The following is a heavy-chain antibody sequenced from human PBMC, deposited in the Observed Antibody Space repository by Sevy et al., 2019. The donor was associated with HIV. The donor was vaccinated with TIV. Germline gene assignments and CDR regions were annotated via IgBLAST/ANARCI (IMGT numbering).Heavy chain of an antibody. J-gene: IGHJ5*02. V-gene: IGHV3-21*01. CDR1: GFTFSTSS. CDR3: ARDRGTLATDSSEGFDP. D-gene: IGHD3-22*01. Sequence: GGSLRLSCIGSGFTFSTSSMNWVRQAPGKGLEWVSSISSGSTYINYGDSVKGRFTVSRDNAKNSLYLQMNRLRPEDTAVYYCARDRGTLATDSSEGFDPWGQGTLVTVSS. CDR2: ISSGSTYI.